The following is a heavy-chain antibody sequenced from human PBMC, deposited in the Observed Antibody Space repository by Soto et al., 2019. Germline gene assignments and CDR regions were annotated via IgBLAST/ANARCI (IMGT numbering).Heavy chain of an antibody. V-gene: IGHV3-23*01. J-gene: IGHJ4*02. Sequence: VGSLRLSCAASRFTFSRYAMSWVRQAPGQGLEWVSGISGSGDRTYYADSVKARFTISRDNAKNTLYLQMRSLRVEDTAIYYCTKGATSPFDSWGQGTRVTVSS. CDR3: TKGATSPFDS. CDR2: ISGSGDRT. CDR1: RFTFSRYA. D-gene: IGHD3-16*01.